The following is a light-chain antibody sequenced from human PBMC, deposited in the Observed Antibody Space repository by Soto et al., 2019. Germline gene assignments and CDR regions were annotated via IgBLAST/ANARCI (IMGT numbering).Light chain of an antibody. V-gene: IGKV3-15*01. CDR2: GAS. CDR1: QSVSSN. J-gene: IGKJ1*01. Sequence: EIVMTQSPATLSVSPGERATLSCRASQSVSSNLAWYQQKPGQAPRRLIYGASTTATGIPARFSGSGSGTEFTLTTSSLQSKDFAVYYCQQYNNWPPGTFGQGTKVEIK. CDR3: QQYNNWPPGT.